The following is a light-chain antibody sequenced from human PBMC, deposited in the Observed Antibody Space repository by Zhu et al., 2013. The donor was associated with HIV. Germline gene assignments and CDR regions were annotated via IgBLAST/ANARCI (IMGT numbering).Light chain of an antibody. CDR3: QQYGTSPRNT. CDR2: DAS. CDR1: QSVNNY. J-gene: IGKJ2*01. V-gene: IGKV3-11*01. Sequence: DIVLTQSPGTLSLSPGDTAILSCRASQSVNNYLAWYQQKPGQSPRLLIYDASKRATGIPSRFSGSGSGTDFTLTITSLEAEDLAVYHCQQYGTSPRNTFGQGTKVEMK.